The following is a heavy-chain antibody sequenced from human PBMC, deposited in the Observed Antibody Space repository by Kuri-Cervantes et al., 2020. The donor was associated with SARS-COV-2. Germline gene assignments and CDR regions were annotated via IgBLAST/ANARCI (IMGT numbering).Heavy chain of an antibody. CDR2: ISSSSSYI. D-gene: IGHD2-2*02. Sequence: GGSLRLSCAASGLNSSSYALSWVRQAPGKGLEWVSSISSSSSYIYYADPVKGRFTISRDNAKNSLYLQMNSLRAEDTAVYYCTTFYTLDVFDYWGQGTLVTVSS. CDR3: TTFYTLDVFDY. CDR1: GLNSSSYA. J-gene: IGHJ4*02. V-gene: IGHV3-21*03.